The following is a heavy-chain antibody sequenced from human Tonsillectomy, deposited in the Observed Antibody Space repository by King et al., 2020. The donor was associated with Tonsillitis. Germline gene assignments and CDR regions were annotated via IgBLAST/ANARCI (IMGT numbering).Heavy chain of an antibody. CDR1: GYSFTNFW. CDR3: ARRGGNY. Sequence: VQLVESGAEVKKPGESLRISCKGSGYSFTNFWISWVRQMPGKGLGWMGKIDPSDSSTNYNPAFQGHVTISADKSTSTAYLQWSSLKASDTAMYYCARRGGNYWGQGTLVTVSS. V-gene: IGHV5-10-1*03. CDR2: IDPSDSST. D-gene: IGHD3-10*01. J-gene: IGHJ4*02.